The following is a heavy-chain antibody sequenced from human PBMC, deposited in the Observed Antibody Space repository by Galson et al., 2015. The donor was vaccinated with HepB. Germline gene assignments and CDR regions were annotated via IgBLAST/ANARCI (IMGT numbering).Heavy chain of an antibody. J-gene: IGHJ5*02. Sequence: SVKVSCKASGYTFTSYGISWVRQAPGQGLEWMGWISAYNGNTNYAQKLQGRVTMTTDTSTSTAYMELRSLRSDDTAVYYCARTVSMVRGVKGKLLWFDPWGQGTLVTVSS. CDR1: GYTFTSYG. CDR3: ARTVSMVRGVKGKLLWFDP. D-gene: IGHD3-10*01. CDR2: ISAYNGNT. V-gene: IGHV1-18*01.